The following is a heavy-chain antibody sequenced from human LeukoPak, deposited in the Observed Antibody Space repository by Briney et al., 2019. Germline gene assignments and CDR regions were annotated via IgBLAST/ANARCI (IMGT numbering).Heavy chain of an antibody. Sequence: SETLSLTCTVSGGSISSSSYYWGWIRQPPGKGLEWTGSIYYSGSTYYNPSLKSRVTISVETSKNQFSLKLSSVTAADTAVYYCARDGRSAGTTSNIWGQGTMVTVSS. D-gene: IGHD1-7*01. CDR3: ARDGRSAGTTSNI. J-gene: IGHJ3*02. V-gene: IGHV4-39*07. CDR1: GGSISSSSYY. CDR2: IYYSGST.